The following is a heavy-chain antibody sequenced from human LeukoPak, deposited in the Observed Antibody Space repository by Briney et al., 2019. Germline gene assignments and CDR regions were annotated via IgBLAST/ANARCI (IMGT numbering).Heavy chain of an antibody. CDR2: ISSSSSYI. V-gene: IGHV3-21*01. CDR1: GFTFSSYS. D-gene: IGHD6-19*01. Sequence: GGSLRLSCAASGFTFSSYSMNWVRQAPGKGLEWVSSISSSSSYIYYADSVKGRFTISRDNAKNSLYLQMNSLRAEDTAVYYCARDRGKPVAGPDYWGQGTLVTVSS. J-gene: IGHJ4*02. CDR3: ARDRGKPVAGPDY.